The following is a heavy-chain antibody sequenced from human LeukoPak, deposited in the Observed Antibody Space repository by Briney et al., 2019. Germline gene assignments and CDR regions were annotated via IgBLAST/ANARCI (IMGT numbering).Heavy chain of an antibody. CDR1: GFTFSDHY. Sequence: PGGSLRLSCAASGFTFSDHYMDWVRQAPGKGLEWVGRSRNKANSYTTEYAASVKGRFTISRDDSRNSVYLQMNSLKTEDTAVYYCAGAAFDIWGQGTMVTVSS. J-gene: IGHJ3*02. V-gene: IGHV3-72*01. CDR3: AGAAFDI. CDR2: SRNKANSYTT.